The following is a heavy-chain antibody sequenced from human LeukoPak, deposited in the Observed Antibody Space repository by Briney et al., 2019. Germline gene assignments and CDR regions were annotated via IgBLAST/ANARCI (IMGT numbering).Heavy chain of an antibody. Sequence: GASVKVSCKASGYTFTSYDINWVRQATGQGLEWMGWMNPNSGNTGYAQKFQGRVTMTRNTSISTAYMELSSLRSEDTAVYYCARGGSVIVVVPAAMARTGNYYYGMDVWGQGTTVTVSS. D-gene: IGHD2-2*01. CDR3: ARGGSVIVVVPAAMARTGNYYYGMDV. V-gene: IGHV1-8*01. CDR1: GYTFTSYD. CDR2: MNPNSGNT. J-gene: IGHJ6*02.